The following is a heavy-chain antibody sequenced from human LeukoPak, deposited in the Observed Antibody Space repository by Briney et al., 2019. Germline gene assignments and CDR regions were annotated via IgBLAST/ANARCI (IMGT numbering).Heavy chain of an antibody. D-gene: IGHD6-13*01. Sequence: PSETLSLTCAVYGGSFSGYYWSWIRQPPGKGPEWIGEINHSGSTNYNPSLKSRVTISVDTSKNQFSLKLSSVTAADTAVYYCARGGSSSWDTFYYYYGMDVWGQGTTVTVSS. CDR3: ARGGSSSWDTFYYYYGMDV. CDR2: INHSGST. V-gene: IGHV4-34*01. J-gene: IGHJ6*02. CDR1: GGSFSGYY.